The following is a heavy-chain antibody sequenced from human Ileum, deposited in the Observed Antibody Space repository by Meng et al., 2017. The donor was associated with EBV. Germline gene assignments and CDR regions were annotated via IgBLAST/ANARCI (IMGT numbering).Heavy chain of an antibody. Sequence: QVQLQESGPGLVKPSXXXXXSCSVSGGSIGSYYWSWIRQPPGKGLEWIGFIYYPGTTNYNPSLGSRVTISFDPATTQFSLNLISVTAADTAVYYCVRGDDSNGYGDSWGQGTLVTVSS. D-gene: IGHD3-22*01. CDR1: GGSIGSYY. CDR3: VRGDDSNGYGDS. V-gene: IGHV4-59*01. CDR2: IYYPGTT. J-gene: IGHJ4*02.